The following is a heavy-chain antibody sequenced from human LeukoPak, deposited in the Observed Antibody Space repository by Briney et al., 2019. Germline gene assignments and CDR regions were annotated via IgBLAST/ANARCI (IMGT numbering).Heavy chain of an antibody. J-gene: IGHJ4*02. CDR1: GGSISSSSYY. Sequence: SETLSLTCTVSGGSISSSSYYWGWIRQPPGKGLEWIGRIYTSGSTNYNPSLKSRVTISVDTSKNQFSLKLSSVTAADTAVYYCARDLPLGLWGQGTLVTVSS. D-gene: IGHD1-7*01. CDR3: ARDLPLGL. CDR2: IYTSGST. V-gene: IGHV4-39*07.